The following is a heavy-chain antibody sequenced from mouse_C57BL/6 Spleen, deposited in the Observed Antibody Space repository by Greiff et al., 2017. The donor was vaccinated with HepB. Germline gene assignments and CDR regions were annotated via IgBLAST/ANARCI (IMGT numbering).Heavy chain of an antibody. J-gene: IGHJ4*01. CDR2: INPNNGVT. CDR1: GYTFTDYN. D-gene: IGHD2-4*01. Sequence: EVQLQQSGPELVKPGASVKMSCKASGYTFTDYNMHWVKQSHGKSLEWIGYINPNNGVTSYNQKFKGKATLTVNKSSITAYMELRSLTSEDSAVYYCAIYRDDYVSYYYAMDYWGQGTSVTVSS. V-gene: IGHV1-22*01. CDR3: AIYRDDYVSYYYAMDY.